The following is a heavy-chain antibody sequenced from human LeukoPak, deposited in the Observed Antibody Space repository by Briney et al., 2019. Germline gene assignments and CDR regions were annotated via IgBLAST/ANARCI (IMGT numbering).Heavy chain of an antibody. CDR3: ARHGYCSSANCYPDS. V-gene: IGHV4-30-2*01. CDR1: GVSISNAGYL. D-gene: IGHD2-2*03. J-gene: IGHJ4*02. Sequence: SETLSLTCTVSGVSISNAGYLWSWIRQPPGKGLEYIGYIYDSEGTYYNPSLKSRVTVSVDRSKNQFSLKVYSVPAADTAVYYCARHGYCSSANCYPDSWGQGTLVTVSS. CDR2: IYDSEGT.